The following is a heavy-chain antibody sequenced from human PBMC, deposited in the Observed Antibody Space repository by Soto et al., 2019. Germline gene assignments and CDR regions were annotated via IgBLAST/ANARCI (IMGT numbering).Heavy chain of an antibody. CDR1: GYTFTGYY. J-gene: IGHJ4*02. CDR3: ASLGGERGYCRGSSCPIDY. CDR2: INPNSGGT. Sequence: QVQLVQSGAEVKKPGASVKVSCKASGYTFTGYYMHWVRQAPGQGLEWMGWINPNSGGTNYAQKFQGWVTMTRDTSISTAYMELSRLRSDDTAVYYCASLGGERGYCRGSSCPIDYWGQGTLVTVSS. D-gene: IGHD2-15*01. V-gene: IGHV1-2*04.